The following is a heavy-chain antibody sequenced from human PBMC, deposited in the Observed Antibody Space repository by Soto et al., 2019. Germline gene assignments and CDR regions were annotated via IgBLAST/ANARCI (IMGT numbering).Heavy chain of an antibody. D-gene: IGHD6-19*01. V-gene: IGHV3-15*07. Sequence: EVQLVESGGGLVKPGGSLRLSCAASGLTFNNAWMNWVRQAPGKGLEWVGRIKTKTDGGTTDYAAPVKGRFTISRDDSKNTLYLQMNSLKTEDTAVYYCTTAAPRSEWLVLEPLGYWYFDLWGRGTLVTVSS. CDR3: TTAAPRSEWLVLEPLGYWYFDL. J-gene: IGHJ2*01. CDR1: GLTFNNAW. CDR2: IKTKTDGGTT.